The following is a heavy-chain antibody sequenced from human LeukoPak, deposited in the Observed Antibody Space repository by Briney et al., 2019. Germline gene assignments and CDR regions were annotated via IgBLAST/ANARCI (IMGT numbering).Heavy chain of an antibody. CDR2: ISSSGSTI. Sequence: GGSLRLSCVASEFTFNYYAMNWVRQAPGKGLEWVSYISSSGSTIYYADSVKGRFTISSDNAKNSLYLQMNSLRAEDTAVYYCARAAHPDILTGYYKIGGFDYWGQGTLVTVSS. CDR1: EFTFNYYA. CDR3: ARAAHPDILTGYYKIGGFDY. D-gene: IGHD3-9*01. V-gene: IGHV3-48*03. J-gene: IGHJ4*02.